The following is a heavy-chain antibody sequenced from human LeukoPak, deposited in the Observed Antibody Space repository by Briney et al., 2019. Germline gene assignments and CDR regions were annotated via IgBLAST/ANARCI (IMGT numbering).Heavy chain of an antibody. Sequence: GGSLRLSCAASGFTFSSYGMHWVRQAPGKGLEWVSFIRYDGSKKYYAESVKGRFTISRDNSKNTLYLQMNSLRPEETAVYYCARVSHTSVYDAFDIWGPGTMVTVSS. CDR2: IRYDGSKK. D-gene: IGHD3-3*01. V-gene: IGHV3-30*02. CDR1: GFTFSSYG. J-gene: IGHJ3*02. CDR3: ARVSHTSVYDAFDI.